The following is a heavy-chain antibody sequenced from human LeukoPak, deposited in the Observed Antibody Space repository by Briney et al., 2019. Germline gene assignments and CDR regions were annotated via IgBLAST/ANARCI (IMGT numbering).Heavy chain of an antibody. CDR3: AIAEIQLWYLFDY. CDR1: GGSFSGYY. CDR2: INHSGST. V-gene: IGHV4-34*01. J-gene: IGHJ4*02. D-gene: IGHD5-18*01. Sequence: PSETLSLTCAVYGGSFSGYYWSWIRQPPGKGLEWIGEINHSGSTNYNPSLKSRVTISVDTSKNQFSLKLSSVTAADTAVYYCAIAEIQLWYLFDYWGQGTLVTVSS.